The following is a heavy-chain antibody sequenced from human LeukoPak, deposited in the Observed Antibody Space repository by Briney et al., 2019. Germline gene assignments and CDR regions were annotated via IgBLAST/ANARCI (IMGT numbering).Heavy chain of an antibody. CDR2: ISSSSNNI. CDR1: GFTSSSYA. D-gene: IGHD5-18*01. J-gene: IGHJ4*02. Sequence: NPGGSLRLSCAASGFTSSSYAMSWVRQAPGRGLEWVSPISSSSNNIFYADSVKGRFTISRDNAKNSQYLQMNSLRAEDTAVYYCASYVDTAMVGVLDYWGQGTLVTVSS. V-gene: IGHV3-21*01. CDR3: ASYVDTAMVGVLDY.